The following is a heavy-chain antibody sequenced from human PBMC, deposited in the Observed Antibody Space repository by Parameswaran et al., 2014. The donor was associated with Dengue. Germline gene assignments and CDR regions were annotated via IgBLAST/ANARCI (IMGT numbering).Heavy chain of an antibody. D-gene: IGHD4-17*01. Sequence: WIRQPPGKGLEWIGYIYYSGSTYYNPSLKSRVTISVDTSKNQFSLKLSSVTAADTAVYYCARDRFYGDYVDNDAFDIWGQGTMVTVSS. CDR2: IYYSGST. CDR3: ARDRFYGDYVDNDAFDI. V-gene: IGHV4-31*02. J-gene: IGHJ3*02.